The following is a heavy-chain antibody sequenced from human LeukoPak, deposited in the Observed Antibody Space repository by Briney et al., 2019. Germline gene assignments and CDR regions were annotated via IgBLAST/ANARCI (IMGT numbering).Heavy chain of an antibody. Sequence: GGTLRLSCAASGFIFNNYALSWVRQTPGKGLEWVSAISGSGGSTYYADSVKGRFTISRDNSKNTLYLQMNSLRAEDTAVYYCAKGASGELLEFDYWGQGTLVTVSS. CDR3: AKGASGELLEFDY. CDR1: GFIFNNYA. J-gene: IGHJ4*02. CDR2: ISGSGGST. D-gene: IGHD1-26*01. V-gene: IGHV3-23*01.